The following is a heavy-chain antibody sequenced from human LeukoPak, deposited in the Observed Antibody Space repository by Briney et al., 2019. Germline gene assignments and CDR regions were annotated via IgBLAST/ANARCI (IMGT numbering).Heavy chain of an antibody. Sequence: ASVKVSCKASGYTFTSYGISWVRQAPGQGLEWMGWISAYNGNTNYAQKLQGRVTMTTDTSTSTACMELRSLRSDDTAVYYCARVGSGAYYYYYGMDVWGQGTTVTVSS. CDR1: GYTFTSYG. J-gene: IGHJ6*02. V-gene: IGHV1-18*01. CDR3: ARVGSGAYYYYYGMDV. D-gene: IGHD2-15*01. CDR2: ISAYNGNT.